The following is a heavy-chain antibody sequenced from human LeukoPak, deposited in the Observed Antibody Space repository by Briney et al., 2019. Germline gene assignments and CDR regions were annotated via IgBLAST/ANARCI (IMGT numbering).Heavy chain of an antibody. Sequence: SQTLSLTCAISGDSVSSNRAAWNWIRQSPSRGLEWLGRTYYRSKWYNDYAVSVKSRITINPDTSKNQFSLQLNSVTPEDTAVYYCARDKTGRYSGSHYRFDYWGQGTLVTVSS. CDR2: TYYRSKWYN. CDR3: ARDKTGRYSGSHYRFDY. V-gene: IGHV6-1*01. J-gene: IGHJ4*02. D-gene: IGHD1-26*01. CDR1: GDSVSSNRAA.